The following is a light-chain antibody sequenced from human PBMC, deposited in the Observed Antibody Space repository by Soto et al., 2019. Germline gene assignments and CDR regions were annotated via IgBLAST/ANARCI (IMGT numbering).Light chain of an antibody. Sequence: DIQMTQSPSSLSASVGDRVTITCQASQDFNIYLNWYQQKPGKAPKLLIYDAPNLDTGVHSRFSGSGSWTDITGSSSSLQPEDIATYYCQQYDNLPTRTFGRGTKVDIQ. CDR3: QQYDNLPTRT. J-gene: IGKJ4*02. V-gene: IGKV1-33*01. CDR1: QDFNIY. CDR2: DAP.